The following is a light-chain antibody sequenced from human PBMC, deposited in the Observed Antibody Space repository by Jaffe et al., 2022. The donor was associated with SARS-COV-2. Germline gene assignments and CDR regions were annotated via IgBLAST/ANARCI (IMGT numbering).Light chain of an antibody. CDR3: SSYADNKSLV. J-gene: IGLJ3*02. V-gene: IGLV2-8*01. CDR1: SSDVGGYNY. Sequence: QSALTQPPSASGSPGQSVTISCTGTSSDVGGYNYVSWYQQHPGKAPRLMIYEVSERPSGVPDRFSGSKSGNTASLTVSGLQAEDEADYYCSSYADNKSLVFGGGTKLTVL. CDR2: EVS.